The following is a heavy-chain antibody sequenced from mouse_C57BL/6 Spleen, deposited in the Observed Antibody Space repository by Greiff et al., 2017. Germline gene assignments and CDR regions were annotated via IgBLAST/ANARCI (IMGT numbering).Heavy chain of an antibody. CDR3: AREKDYYGSRDAMDY. CDR1: GYTFTSYW. D-gene: IGHD1-1*01. J-gene: IGHJ4*01. CDR2: IHPNSGST. Sequence: QVQLQQPGAELVKPGASVKLSCKASGYTFTSYWMHWVKQRPGQGLEWIGMIHPNSGSTNYNEKFKSKATLTVDKSSSTAYMQLSSLTSDDSAVYYCAREKDYYGSRDAMDYWGQGTSVTVSS. V-gene: IGHV1-64*01.